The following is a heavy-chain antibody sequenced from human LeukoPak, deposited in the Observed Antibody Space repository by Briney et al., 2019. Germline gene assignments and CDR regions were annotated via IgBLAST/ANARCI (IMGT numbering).Heavy chain of an antibody. J-gene: IGHJ3*02. V-gene: IGHV3-48*01. CDR2: ISSSSSTI. Sequence: GGSLRLSCAASGFTFSSYSMNWVRQAPGKGLEWVSYISSSSSTIYYADSVKGRFTISRDNAKNSLYLQMNSLRAEDTAVYYCAREYYYDFWSGYHRSDAFDIWGQGTMVTVSS. CDR3: AREYYYDFWSGYHRSDAFDI. D-gene: IGHD3-3*01. CDR1: GFTFSSYS.